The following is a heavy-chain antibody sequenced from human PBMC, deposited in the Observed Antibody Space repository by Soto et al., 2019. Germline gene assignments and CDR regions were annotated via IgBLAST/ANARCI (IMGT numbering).Heavy chain of an antibody. Sequence: NPSETLSLTCTVSGGSISSGGYYWSWIRQHPGKGLEWIGYIYYSGSTYYNPSLKSRVTTSVDTSKNQFSLKLSSVTAADTAVYYCAREFRERPGPWGQGTLVTVSS. CDR2: IYYSGST. J-gene: IGHJ5*02. V-gene: IGHV4-31*03. D-gene: IGHD1-1*01. CDR1: GGSISSGGYY. CDR3: AREFRERPGP.